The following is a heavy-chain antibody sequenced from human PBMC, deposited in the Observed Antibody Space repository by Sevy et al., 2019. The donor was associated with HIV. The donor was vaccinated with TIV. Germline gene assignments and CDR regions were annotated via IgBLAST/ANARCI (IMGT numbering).Heavy chain of an antibody. V-gene: IGHV3-23*01. CDR3: AIHLGDYVWGSYDFDY. Sequence: GGSLRLSCAASGLTFSNYAMSWVRQAPGKGLEWISAISGGGGNIYNAASVQGRFTISRDNSKNTLYLQMNSLTDGDTAVYYCAIHLGDYVWGSYDFDYWGQGTLVTVSS. CDR1: GLTFSNYA. D-gene: IGHD3-16*01. CDR2: ISGGGGNI. J-gene: IGHJ4*02.